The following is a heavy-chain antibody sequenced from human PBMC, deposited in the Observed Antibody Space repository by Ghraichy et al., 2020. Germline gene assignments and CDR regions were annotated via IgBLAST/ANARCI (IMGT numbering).Heavy chain of an antibody. CDR2: ISDSGVST. Sequence: GESLNISCAASGFTFSSYAMNWVRQAPGKGLEWVSAISDSGVSTYYADSVQGRFTISRDNSKNTLYLQMNSLRADDTAVYYCASRPPPEVGPCDYWSQGALVTVSS. J-gene: IGHJ4*02. D-gene: IGHD2-15*01. CDR1: GFTFSSYA. CDR3: ASRPPPEVGPCDY. V-gene: IGHV3-23*01.